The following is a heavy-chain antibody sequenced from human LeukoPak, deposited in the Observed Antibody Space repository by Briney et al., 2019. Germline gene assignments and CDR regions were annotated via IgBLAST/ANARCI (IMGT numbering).Heavy chain of an antibody. J-gene: IGHJ4*02. CDR1: GGSFSSYY. CDR3: ANTGGYVPFDY. D-gene: IGHD5-12*01. Sequence: SETLSLTCAVYGGSFSSYYWGWIRQPPGRGLEWIGSIYYSGSTYYNPSLKSRVTISVDTSKNQFSLKLSSVTAADTAVYYCANTGGYVPFDYWGQGTLVTVSS. CDR2: IYYSGST. V-gene: IGHV4-39*07.